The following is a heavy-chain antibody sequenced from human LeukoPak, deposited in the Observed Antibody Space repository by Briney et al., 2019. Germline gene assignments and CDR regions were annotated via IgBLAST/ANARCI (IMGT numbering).Heavy chain of an antibody. CDR3: AREDSSGYYASHWGWGY. CDR1: GFTFSSFG. CDR2: ISGSGGST. Sequence: GGSLRLSCAASGFTFSSFGMTWVRQAPGKGLEWVSAISGSGGSTYYADSVKGRFTISRDNSKNTLYLQMNSLRAEDTAVYYCAREDSSGYYASHWGWGYRGQGTLVTVSS. D-gene: IGHD3-22*01. J-gene: IGHJ4*02. V-gene: IGHV3-23*01.